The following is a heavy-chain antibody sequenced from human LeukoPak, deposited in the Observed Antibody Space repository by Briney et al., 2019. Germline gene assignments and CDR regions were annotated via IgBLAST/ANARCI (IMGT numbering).Heavy chain of an antibody. CDR3: ARDAREITIYYYYMDV. CDR1: GGTFSSYA. D-gene: IGHD3-3*01. Sequence: GASVKVSCKASGGTFSSYAISWVRQAPGQGLEWMGGIIPIFGTANYAQKFQGRVTITADESTSTAYMELSSLRSEDTAVYYCARDAREITIYYYYMDVWGKGPRSPSP. J-gene: IGHJ6*03. V-gene: IGHV1-69*13. CDR2: IIPIFGTA.